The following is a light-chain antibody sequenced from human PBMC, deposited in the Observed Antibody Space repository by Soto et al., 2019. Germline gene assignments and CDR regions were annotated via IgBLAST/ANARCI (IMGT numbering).Light chain of an antibody. J-gene: IGKJ4*01. CDR1: QSVSSN. V-gene: IGKV3-15*01. CDR2: GAS. Sequence: EIVMTQSPATLSVSPGERATLSCRASQSVSSNLAWYQQKPGQAPRLLIYGASTRATGIPARFSGSGSGTEFTLTISSLQPEDFATYYCQQAYIFPFSFGGGTKVDIK. CDR3: QQAYIFPFS.